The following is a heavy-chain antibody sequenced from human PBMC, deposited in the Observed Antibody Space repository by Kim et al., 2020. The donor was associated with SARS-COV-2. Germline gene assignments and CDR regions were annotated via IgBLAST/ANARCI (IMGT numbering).Heavy chain of an antibody. CDR1: GYTFTGYY. V-gene: IGHV1-2*02. Sequence: ASVKVSCKASGYTFTGYYMHWVRQAPGQGLEWMGWINPNSGGTNYAQKFQGRVTITRDTSISTAYMELSRLRSDDTAVYYCARDPAYYYDSSGQDYWGQGTLVTVSS. CDR3: ARDPAYYYDSSGQDY. J-gene: IGHJ4*02. D-gene: IGHD3-22*01. CDR2: INPNSGGT.